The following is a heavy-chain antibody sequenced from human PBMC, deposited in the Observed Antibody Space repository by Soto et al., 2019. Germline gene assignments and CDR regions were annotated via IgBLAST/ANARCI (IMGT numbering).Heavy chain of an antibody. Sequence: SETLSLTCTVSGGSISSYYWSWIRQPPGKGLEWIGYIYYSGSTNYNPSLKSRVTISVDTSKNQFSLKLSSVTAADTAVYYCAREAYCGGDCPPGAFDIWGQGTMVTVSS. CDR2: IYYSGST. D-gene: IGHD2-21*02. V-gene: IGHV4-59*01. J-gene: IGHJ3*02. CDR3: AREAYCGGDCPPGAFDI. CDR1: GGSISSYY.